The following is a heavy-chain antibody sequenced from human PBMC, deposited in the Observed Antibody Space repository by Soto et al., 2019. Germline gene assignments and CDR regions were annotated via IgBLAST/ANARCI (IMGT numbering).Heavy chain of an antibody. D-gene: IGHD6-13*01. J-gene: IGHJ4*02. V-gene: IGHV1-8*01. CDR1: GYTFTSYD. Sequence: QVQLVQSGAEVKKPGASVKVSCKASGYTFTSYDINWVRQATGQGLELMGWMNTNSGNTGYAQKFQGRVTMTRNTSISTAYMELSSLISEDTAVYYFARSLKRQQLVEDYWGQGTLVTVSS. CDR3: ARSLKRQQLVEDY. CDR2: MNTNSGNT.